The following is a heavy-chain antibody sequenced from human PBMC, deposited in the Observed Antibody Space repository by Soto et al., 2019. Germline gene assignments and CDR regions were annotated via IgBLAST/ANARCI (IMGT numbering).Heavy chain of an antibody. CDR1: GVSISSSDFY. CDR2: MSYSGST. Sequence: QVRLQESGPGLVKPSQTLSLTCSVSGVSISSSDFYWRWIRQPPGKALEWLGDMSYSGSTYYNPSLHSRSTMSLDTSMIHFSLTLTTVTAAYTAMYFCSRGTIGYCDTTRYGYGLDVWGQGTAVSV. D-gene: IGHD5-18*01. CDR3: SRGTIGYCDTTRYGYGLDV. J-gene: IGHJ6*02. V-gene: IGHV4-30-4*01.